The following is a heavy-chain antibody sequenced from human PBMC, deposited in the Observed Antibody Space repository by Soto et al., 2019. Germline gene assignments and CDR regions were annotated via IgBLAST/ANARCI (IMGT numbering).Heavy chain of an antibody. Sequence: SETLSLTCTVSGGSISSGGYYWSWIRQHPGKGLEWIGYIYYSGSTYYNPSLKSRVTISVDTSKNQFSLKLSSVTAADTAVYYCARTGTEPYYFDYWGQGTLVTVSS. CDR1: GGSISSGGYY. D-gene: IGHD1-1*01. J-gene: IGHJ4*02. V-gene: IGHV4-31*03. CDR2: IYYSGST. CDR3: ARTGTEPYYFDY.